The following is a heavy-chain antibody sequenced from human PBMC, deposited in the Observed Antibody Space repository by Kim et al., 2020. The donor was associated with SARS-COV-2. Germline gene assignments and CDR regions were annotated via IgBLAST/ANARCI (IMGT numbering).Heavy chain of an antibody. Sequence: SETLSLTCAVYGGSFSGYYWSWIRQPPGKGLEWIGEINHSGSTNYNPSLKSRVTISVDTSKNQFSLKLSSVTAADTAVYYCAGLTPSGYSYGDNDAFDIWGQGTMVTVSS. CDR2: INHSGST. CDR3: AGLTPSGYSYGDNDAFDI. J-gene: IGHJ3*02. V-gene: IGHV4-34*01. D-gene: IGHD5-18*01. CDR1: GGSFSGYY.